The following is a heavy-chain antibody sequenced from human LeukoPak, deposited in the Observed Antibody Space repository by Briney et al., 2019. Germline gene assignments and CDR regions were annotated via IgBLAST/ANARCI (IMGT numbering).Heavy chain of an antibody. J-gene: IGHJ5*02. V-gene: IGHV4-39*01. CDR1: GFTFSSYSMN. Sequence: GSLRLSCAASGFTFSSYSMNWVSQPPGKGLEWIGSIYDSGSTYYNPSLKSRVTISVDTSKNQFSLKLNSVTAADTAVYYCARHYGPWGQGTLVTVSS. D-gene: IGHD3-10*01. CDR2: IYDSGST. CDR3: ARHYGP.